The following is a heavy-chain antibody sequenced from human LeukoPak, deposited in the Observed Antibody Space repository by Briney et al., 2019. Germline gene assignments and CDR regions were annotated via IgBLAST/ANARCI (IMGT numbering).Heavy chain of an antibody. CDR1: EFIVSRSF. D-gene: IGHD3-16*01. CDR2: IHSGGST. V-gene: IGHV3-66*01. Sequence: PGGSLRLSCAASEFIVSRSFMTWVSQAPGKGLEWVSVIHSGGSTYYADSVTGRFTISRDNSQNTLYLQMDSLRVEDTAVYFCARDPGGNQNGFDIWGQGTMVTVSS. CDR3: ARDPGGNQNGFDI. J-gene: IGHJ3*02.